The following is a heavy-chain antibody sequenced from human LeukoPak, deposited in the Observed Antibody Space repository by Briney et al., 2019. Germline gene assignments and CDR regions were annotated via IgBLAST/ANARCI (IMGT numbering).Heavy chain of an antibody. Sequence: SETLSLTCTVSGGSISSNSDYWGWIRQPPGKGLEWIGSIYYSGTTYYNPSLKSRVTISVDTSRNQFSLNLSSMTAADTAVYYCARGRPYIVGLPPWFDPWGQGTLVTVSS. CDR2: IYYSGTT. V-gene: IGHV4-39*07. CDR1: GGSISSNSDY. J-gene: IGHJ5*02. CDR3: ARGRPYIVGLPPWFDP. D-gene: IGHD3-16*02.